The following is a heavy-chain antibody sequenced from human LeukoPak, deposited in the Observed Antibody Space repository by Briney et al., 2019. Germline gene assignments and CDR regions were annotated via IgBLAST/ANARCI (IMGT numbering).Heavy chain of an antibody. Sequence: ASVKVSCKASGYTFTCYYMHWVRQAPGQGLEWVGWINPNSGGTNYAQKFQGRVTMTRDTSISTAYMELSRLRSDDTAVYYCARGGGTAMVTFDYWGQGTLVTVSS. J-gene: IGHJ4*02. CDR3: ARGGGTAMVTFDY. D-gene: IGHD5-18*01. CDR1: GYTFTCYY. CDR2: INPNSGGT. V-gene: IGHV1-2*02.